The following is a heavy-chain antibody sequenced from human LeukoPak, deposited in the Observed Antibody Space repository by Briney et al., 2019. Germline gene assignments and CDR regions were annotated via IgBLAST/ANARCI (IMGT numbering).Heavy chain of an antibody. CDR2: IHPGDSDT. Sequence: GESLTISCKGSGYTFTSYWIGWVRQMPGKGLEYMGIIHPGDSDTRYSPSFQGQVTISVDRSSSTAYLQWSRLKASDTAMYYCATHPGGLQSGFDNWGQGTLVTVSS. CDR3: ATHPGGLQSGFDN. J-gene: IGHJ4*02. V-gene: IGHV5-51*01. D-gene: IGHD5-24*01. CDR1: GYTFTSYW.